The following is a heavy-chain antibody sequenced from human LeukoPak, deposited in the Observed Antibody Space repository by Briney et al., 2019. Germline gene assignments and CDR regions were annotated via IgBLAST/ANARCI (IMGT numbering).Heavy chain of an antibody. V-gene: IGHV4-30-2*01. J-gene: IGHJ4*02. D-gene: IGHD6-19*01. Sequence: PSQTLSLTCTVSGDSISSGGYYWSWLRQPPGKGLEWIGYIYHSGSTYYNPSLKSRVTISVDRSKNQFSLKLSSVTAADTAVYYCARELALEQWLLYFDYWGQGTLVTVSS. CDR3: ARELALEQWLLYFDY. CDR2: IYHSGST. CDR1: GDSISSGGYY.